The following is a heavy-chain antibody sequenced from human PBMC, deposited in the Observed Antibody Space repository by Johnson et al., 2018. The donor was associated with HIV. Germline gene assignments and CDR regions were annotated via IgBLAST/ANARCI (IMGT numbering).Heavy chain of an antibody. CDR2: ISYDGSNK. Sequence: QVQLVESGGDLVQPGGSLRLSCAASGFTFSSYAMHWVRQAPGKGLEWVAVISYDGSNKYYADSVKGRFTISRDNSKNTLYLQMNSLRAEDTAVYYCAKDGYYDFWSGYHGADAFDIWGQGTMVTVSS. V-gene: IGHV3-30-3*01. CDR3: AKDGYYDFWSGYHGADAFDI. J-gene: IGHJ3*02. CDR1: GFTFSSYA. D-gene: IGHD3-3*01.